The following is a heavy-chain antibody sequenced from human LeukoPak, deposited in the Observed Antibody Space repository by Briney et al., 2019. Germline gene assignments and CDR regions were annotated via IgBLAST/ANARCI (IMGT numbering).Heavy chain of an antibody. V-gene: IGHV1-18*01. J-gene: IGHJ1*01. D-gene: IGHD2-15*01. CDR2: ISAYDGNT. CDR3: ARFERWWATSGYFQH. Sequence: GASVKVSCKASGYSFTNYGISWVRQAPGQGLEWMGWISAYDGNTNYAQKLQGRVTMTTDTSTSTAYMELRSLRSDDTAVYYCARFERWWATSGYFQHWGQGTLVTVSS. CDR1: GYSFTNYG.